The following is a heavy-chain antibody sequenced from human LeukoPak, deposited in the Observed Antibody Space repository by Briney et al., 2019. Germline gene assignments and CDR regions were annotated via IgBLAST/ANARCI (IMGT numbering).Heavy chain of an antibody. CDR2: IYSTGST. CDR3: AREAIPVAAPWFNY. V-gene: IGHV4-4*07. D-gene: IGHD6-19*01. CDR1: GGSISSYY. J-gene: IGHJ4*02. Sequence: SETLTLTCTVSGGSISSYYWTWNRQPAGMGLEWIGRIYSTGSTNYNPSLKSRVTMSVDTSKNKFSLKLTSVTAADTAVYYCAREAIPVAAPWFNYWGQGTLVTVSS.